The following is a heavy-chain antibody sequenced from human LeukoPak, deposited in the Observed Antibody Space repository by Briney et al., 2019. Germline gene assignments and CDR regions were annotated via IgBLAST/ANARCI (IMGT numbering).Heavy chain of an antibody. D-gene: IGHD3-10*01. J-gene: IGHJ4*02. CDR1: GGSFSGYY. V-gene: IGHV4-34*01. Sequence: SETLSLTCAVYGGSFSGYYWSWIRQPPGKGLEWIGEINHSGSTNYNPSLKSRVTISVDTSKNQFSLKLSSVTAADTAVYYCASVCEVAVLSYWGQGTLVTVSS. CDR3: ASVCEVAVLSY. CDR2: INHSGST.